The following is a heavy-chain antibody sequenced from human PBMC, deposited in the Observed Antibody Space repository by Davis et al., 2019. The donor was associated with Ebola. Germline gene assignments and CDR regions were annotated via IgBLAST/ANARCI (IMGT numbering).Heavy chain of an antibody. CDR1: GFTFSSYS. Sequence: PGGSLRLSCAASGFTFSSYSMNWVRQAPGKGLEWVSAISGSGGSTYYADSVKGRFTISRDNSKKTLYLQMNSLRAEDTAVYYCARDIGYSDGWPDYYYYGMDVWGQGTTVTVSS. CDR2: ISGSGGST. CDR3: ARDIGYSDGWPDYYYYGMDV. D-gene: IGHD2-15*01. J-gene: IGHJ6*02. V-gene: IGHV3-23*01.